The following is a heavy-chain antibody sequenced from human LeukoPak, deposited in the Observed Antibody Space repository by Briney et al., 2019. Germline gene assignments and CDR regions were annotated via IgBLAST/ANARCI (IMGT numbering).Heavy chain of an antibody. D-gene: IGHD6-13*01. J-gene: IGHJ4*02. CDR2: IYYSGST. V-gene: IGHV4-39*01. CDR1: GGSISSSSYY. Sequence: ASETLSLTCTVSGGSISSSSYYWGWIRQPPGKGLEWIGSIYYSGSTYYNPSLKSRVTISVDTSKNQFSLKLSSVTAADTAVYYCARHDARIAAAGTNDYWGQGTLVTVSS. CDR3: ARHDARIAAAGTNDY.